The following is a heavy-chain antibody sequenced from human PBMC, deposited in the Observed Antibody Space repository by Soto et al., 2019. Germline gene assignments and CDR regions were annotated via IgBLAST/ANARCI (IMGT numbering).Heavy chain of an antibody. V-gene: IGHV4-39*01. D-gene: IGHD3-9*01. J-gene: IGHJ4*02. CDR1: GGSISNTDHF. CDR3: VRQVTYDILAPHCLLDQ. Sequence: QLQLRESGPGLLKPSETLSLTCTVSGGSISNTDHFWGWIRQPPGKGLEWIGGIYYTGTTYYSPSLKSRVTRPVDTSKNKFSLNLSSVTAADVAVYYCVRQVTYDILAPHCLLDQWGQGSLVIVSS. CDR2: IYYTGTT.